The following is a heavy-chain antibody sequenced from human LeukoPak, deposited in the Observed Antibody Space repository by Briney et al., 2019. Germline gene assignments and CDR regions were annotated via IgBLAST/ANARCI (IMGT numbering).Heavy chain of an antibody. CDR3: AKDSSGFGSLPGF. CDR2: IYYSGTP. Sequence: SETLSLTCTVSGSSISSSISYWGWIRQPPGKGLEWIESIYYSGTPYYNPSLKSRVTISLDTSKNQFSLKLSSVTAADTAVYYCAKDSSGFGSLPGFWGQGTLVTVSS. V-gene: IGHV4-39*07. J-gene: IGHJ4*02. D-gene: IGHD3-22*01. CDR1: GSSISSSISY.